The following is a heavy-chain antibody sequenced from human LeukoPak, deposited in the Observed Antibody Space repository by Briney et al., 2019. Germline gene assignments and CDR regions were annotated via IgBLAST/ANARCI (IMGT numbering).Heavy chain of an antibody. V-gene: IGHV3-7*01. Sequence: GGSLRLSWAASEFTFSRHWMSWVRQAPGQGLEWVASINQDGSAIRYVDSVKGRFIISRDNAKNSLSLQMNSLRAEDTAMYYCARLLGEATIYDLWGQGTLVTVSS. D-gene: IGHD3-16*01. CDR3: ARLLGEATIYDL. CDR2: INQDGSAI. CDR1: EFTFSRHW. J-gene: IGHJ5*02.